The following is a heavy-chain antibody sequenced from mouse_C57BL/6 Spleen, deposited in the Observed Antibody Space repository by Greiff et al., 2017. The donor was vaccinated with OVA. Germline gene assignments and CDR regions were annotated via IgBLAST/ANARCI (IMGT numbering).Heavy chain of an antibody. D-gene: IGHD2-2*01. J-gene: IGHJ3*01. Sequence: VQLQQPGTELVKPGASVKLSCKASGYTFTSYWMHWVKQRPGQGLEWIGNINPSNGGTNYNEKFKSKATLTLDKSSSTAYMQLSSLTSEDSAVYYCARSGMVTTEFAYWGQGTLVTVSA. CDR1: GYTFTSYW. CDR3: ARSGMVTTEFAY. CDR2: INPSNGGT. V-gene: IGHV1-53*01.